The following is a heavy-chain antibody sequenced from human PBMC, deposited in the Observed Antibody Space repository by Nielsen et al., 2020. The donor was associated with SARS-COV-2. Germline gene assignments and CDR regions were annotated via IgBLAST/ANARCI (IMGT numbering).Heavy chain of an antibody. D-gene: IGHD6-13*01. Sequence: GGSLRLSCAASGFTFSSYDMHWVSQATGKGLEWVSAIGTAGDTYYPGSVKGRFTISRENAKNSLYLQMNSLRAGDTAVYYCARGTQQLVRFYYYYGMDPWGQGTLVTVSS. CDR1: GFTFSSYD. V-gene: IGHV3-13*04. CDR3: ARGTQQLVRFYYYYGMDP. J-gene: IGHJ6*02. CDR2: IGTAGDT.